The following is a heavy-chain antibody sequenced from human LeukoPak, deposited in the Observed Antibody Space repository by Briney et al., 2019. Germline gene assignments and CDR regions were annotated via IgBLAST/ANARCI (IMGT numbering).Heavy chain of an antibody. D-gene: IGHD3-3*01. Sequence: GGSLRLSCAASGFTFSDYYMSWIRQAPGKGLEWVSYISNSGDIIYYADSMKGRFTISRDNAKNSLYLQMNSLGADDTAVYYCAREGLDDFWSGYSPYWGQGTLVTVSS. J-gene: IGHJ4*02. CDR2: ISNSGDII. CDR1: GFTFSDYY. V-gene: IGHV3-11*01. CDR3: AREGLDDFWSGYSPY.